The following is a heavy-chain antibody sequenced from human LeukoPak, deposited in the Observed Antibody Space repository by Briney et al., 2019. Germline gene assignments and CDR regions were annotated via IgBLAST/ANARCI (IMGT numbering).Heavy chain of an antibody. CDR2: IYPHDSDT. D-gene: IGHD4-11*01. V-gene: IGHV5-51*01. Sequence: GESLKIPCKGSGYSFTNYWIGWVRQLPGKGLEWMGVIYPHDSDTTYSPSFEGQVTISADKSISTAYLQWNSLKAADSAMYYCARRRVEGTTDPRYYFDGWGQGSLVTVSS. CDR3: ARRRVEGTTDPRYYFDG. J-gene: IGHJ4*02. CDR1: GYSFTNYW.